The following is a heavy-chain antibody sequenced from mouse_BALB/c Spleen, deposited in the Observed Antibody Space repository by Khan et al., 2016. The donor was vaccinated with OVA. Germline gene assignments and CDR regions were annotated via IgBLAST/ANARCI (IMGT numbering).Heavy chain of an antibody. CDR2: INTNTGDP. V-gene: IGHV9-3*02. Sequence: QIQLVQSGPELKKPGETVKISCKASGYTFTNYGMNWVKQAPGKGLKWMGWINTNTGDPTYAEEFKGRFAFSSETSASTAYLQINNLKNEDTATYFCARRSIYYGYFDDWGAGTTVTVSS. J-gene: IGHJ1*01. D-gene: IGHD2-1*01. CDR1: GYTFTNYG. CDR3: ARRSIYYGYFDD.